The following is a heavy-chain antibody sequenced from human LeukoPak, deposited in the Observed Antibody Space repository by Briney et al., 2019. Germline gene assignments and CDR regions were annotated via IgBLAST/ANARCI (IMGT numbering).Heavy chain of an antibody. CDR3: ARGMGIAAAGSFDY. CDR1: GFTFSSYS. V-gene: IGHV3-48*01. Sequence: PGGSLRLSCAASGFTFSSYSMNWVRQAPGKGLEWVSYISSSSSTIYYADSVKGRFTISRDNAKNSLYLQMNSLRAEDTAVYYCARGMGIAAAGSFDYWGQGTLVTVSS. D-gene: IGHD6-13*01. CDR2: ISSSSSTI. J-gene: IGHJ4*02.